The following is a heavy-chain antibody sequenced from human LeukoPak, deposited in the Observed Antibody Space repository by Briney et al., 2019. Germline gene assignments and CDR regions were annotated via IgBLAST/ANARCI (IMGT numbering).Heavy chain of an antibody. Sequence: SQTLSLTCAVSGGSISSGGYSWSWIRQPPGKGLEWIGEINHSGSTNYNPSLKSRVTISVDTSKNQFSLKLSSVTAADTAVYYCARGGYSSSWYENHDAFDIWGQGTMVTVSS. J-gene: IGHJ3*02. CDR3: ARGGYSSSWYENHDAFDI. CDR1: GGSISSGGYS. V-gene: IGHV4-30-2*01. D-gene: IGHD6-13*01. CDR2: INHSGST.